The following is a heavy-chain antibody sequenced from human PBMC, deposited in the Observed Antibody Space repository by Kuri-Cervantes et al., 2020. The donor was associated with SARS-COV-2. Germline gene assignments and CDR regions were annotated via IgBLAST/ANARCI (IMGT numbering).Heavy chain of an antibody. CDR1: GGSISSYY. V-gene: IGHV4-59*12. CDR2: IYYSGST. CDR3: ARDQGSSWMRAFDY. J-gene: IGHJ4*02. Sequence: SETLSLTCTVSGGSISSYYWSWIRQPPGKGLEWIGYIYYSGSTNYNPSLKSRVTISVDTSKNQFSLKLSSVTAADTAVYYCARDQGSSWMRAFDYWGQGTLVTVSS. D-gene: IGHD6-13*01.